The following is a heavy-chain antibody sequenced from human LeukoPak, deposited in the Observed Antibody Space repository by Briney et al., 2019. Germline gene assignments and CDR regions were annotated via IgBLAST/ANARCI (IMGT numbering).Heavy chain of an antibody. D-gene: IGHD2-2*01. CDR3: ARDGEYCSSTSCYVWWGAPFAHYYYYGMDV. V-gene: IGHV3-7*01. J-gene: IGHJ6*02. Sequence: PGGSLRLSCAASGFTFSSYWMSWVRQAPGKGLEWVANIKQDGSEKYYVDSVKGRFTISRDNAKNSLYLQMNSLRAEDTAVYYCARDGEYCSSTSCYVWWGAPFAHYYYYGMDVWGQGTTVTASS. CDR1: GFTFSSYW. CDR2: IKQDGSEK.